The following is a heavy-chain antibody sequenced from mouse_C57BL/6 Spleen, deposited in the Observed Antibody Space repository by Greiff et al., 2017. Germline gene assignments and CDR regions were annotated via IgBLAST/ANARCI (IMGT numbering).Heavy chain of an antibody. J-gene: IGHJ2*01. CDR3: ARSITTVGATGYFDY. D-gene: IGHD1-1*01. CDR2: INPSSGYT. CDR1: GYTFTSYT. Sequence: QVQLQQSGAELARPGASVKMSCKASGYTFTSYTMHWVKQRPGQGLEWIGYINPSSGYTKYNQKFKDKATLTADKSSSTAYMQLSSLTSEDSAVYDCARSITTVGATGYFDYWGQGTTLTVSS. V-gene: IGHV1-4*01.